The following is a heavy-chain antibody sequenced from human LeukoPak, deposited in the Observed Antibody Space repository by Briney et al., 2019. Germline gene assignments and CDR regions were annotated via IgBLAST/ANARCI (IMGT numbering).Heavy chain of an antibody. J-gene: IGHJ4*02. CDR3: ANRGSSTGYFDY. V-gene: IGHV3-23*05. CDR1: GFFFSSSA. Sequence: GGSLRLSCAASGFFFSSSAMNWVRQAPGKGLEWVSTIDTSGGRTYYAESVEGRFTISRDNSKNTLYLQMNSLRAEDTAVYYCANRGSSTGYFDYWGQGTLVTVSS. CDR2: IDTSGGRT. D-gene: IGHD2-8*02.